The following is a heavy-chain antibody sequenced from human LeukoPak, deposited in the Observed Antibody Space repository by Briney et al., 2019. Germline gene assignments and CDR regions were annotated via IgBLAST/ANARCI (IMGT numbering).Heavy chain of an antibody. V-gene: IGHV3-23*01. D-gene: IGHD6-25*01. CDR3: ARDPNSSGFDY. Sequence: GGSLRLSCAASGFTFNNYAMSWVRQAPGKGLEWASVISGSGPTTYYADSVKGRFTISRDNSKNTLYLQMNSLRAEDTAVYYCARDPNSSGFDYWGQGTLVTVSS. CDR2: ISGSGPTT. J-gene: IGHJ4*02. CDR1: GFTFNNYA.